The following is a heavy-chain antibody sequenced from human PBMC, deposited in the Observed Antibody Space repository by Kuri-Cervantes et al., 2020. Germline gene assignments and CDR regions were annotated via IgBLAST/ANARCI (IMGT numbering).Heavy chain of an antibody. D-gene: IGHD6-19*01. V-gene: IGHV3-9*03. Sequence: SLKISCAASGFTFDDYAMHWVRQAPGKGLEWVSGISWNSGSIGYADSVKGRFTISRDNAKNSLYLQVNSLRAEDMTVYYCVRGSGYSSGWYPRTYDYWGQGTLVTVSS. J-gene: IGHJ4*02. CDR2: ISWNSGSI. CDR1: GFTFDDYA. CDR3: VRGSGYSSGWYPRTYDY.